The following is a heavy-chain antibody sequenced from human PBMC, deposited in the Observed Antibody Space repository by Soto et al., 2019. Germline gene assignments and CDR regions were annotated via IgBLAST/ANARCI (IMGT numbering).Heavy chain of an antibody. CDR2: IYWDDDK. CDR1: GFSLTTSGAA. D-gene: IGHD2-21*01. J-gene: IGHJ4*02. Sequence: QITLKESGPTLVKPTQTLTLTCMFSGFSLTTSGAAVAWIRQSPGKALEWLALIYWDDDKRYNPSLKSRLTITKDTSKNQVVLTMTNMDPVGTGTYYCAHRPVVVGAYYFDYWGQGTLVTVSS. CDR3: AHRPVVVGAYYFDY. V-gene: IGHV2-5*02.